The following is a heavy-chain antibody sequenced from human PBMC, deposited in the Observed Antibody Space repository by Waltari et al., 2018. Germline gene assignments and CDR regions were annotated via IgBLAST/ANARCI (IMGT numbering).Heavy chain of an antibody. CDR1: GGSFSAYH. Sequence: AVFGGSFSAYHWSWIRQSPGKGLEWIGEINHSGSAIYNPSLKSRVTISLDTSKRQVSLRLSSVTAADTAVYFCARGTGGSSTYYFAGMDVWGQGTTVTVSS. CDR3: ARGTGGSSTYYFAGMDV. D-gene: IGHD3-22*01. J-gene: IGHJ6*02. V-gene: IGHV4-34*01. CDR2: INHSGSA.